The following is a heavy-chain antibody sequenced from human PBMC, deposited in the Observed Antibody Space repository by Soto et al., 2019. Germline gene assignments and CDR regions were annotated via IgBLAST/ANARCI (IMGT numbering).Heavy chain of an antibody. CDR2: ITASNGNA. D-gene: IGHD2-2*01. V-gene: IGHV1-18*01. CDR1: GYTFTNYG. CDR3: ARGASCSSTSCYDNFHYGLAV. J-gene: IGHJ6*02. Sequence: ASVKVSCKASGYTFTNYGITWVRQAPGQGLEWMGWITASNGNANYAREIQGRLTLTRDTSTNTASMELRSLRSDDTAVYYWARGASCSSTSCYDNFHYGLAVWGQGTTVTVSS.